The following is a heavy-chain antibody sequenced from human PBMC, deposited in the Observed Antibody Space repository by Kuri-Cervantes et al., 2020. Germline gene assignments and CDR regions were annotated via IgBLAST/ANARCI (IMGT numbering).Heavy chain of an antibody. Sequence: ASVKVSCKASGYTFTGYYMHWVRQAPGQGLEWMGWINPNSGGTNYAQKFQGRVTMTRDTSISTAHMELSRLRSDDTAVYYCARDFRLRLGELSLFGYWGQGTLVTVSS. V-gene: IGHV1-2*02. CDR1: GYTFTGYY. CDR3: ARDFRLRLGELSLFGY. D-gene: IGHD3-16*02. CDR2: INPNSGGT. J-gene: IGHJ4*02.